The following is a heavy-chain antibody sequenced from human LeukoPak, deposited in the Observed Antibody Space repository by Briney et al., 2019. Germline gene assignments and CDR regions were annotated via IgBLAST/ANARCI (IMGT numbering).Heavy chain of an antibody. D-gene: IGHD1-20*01. V-gene: IGHV5-51*01. Sequence: GESLKISCKGSGYSFTSSWIGWVRQMPGKGLEWMRIIYPGDSDTRYNPSFQGQVTISVDKSISTAYLQWSSLKASDSAMYYCARGAPIIGTTGLACFDPWGLGTLVTVSS. CDR2: IYPGDSDT. J-gene: IGHJ5*02. CDR1: GYSFTSSW. CDR3: ARGAPIIGTTGLACFDP.